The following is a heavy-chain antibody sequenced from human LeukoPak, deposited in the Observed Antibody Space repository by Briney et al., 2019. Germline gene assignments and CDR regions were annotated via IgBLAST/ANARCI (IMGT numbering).Heavy chain of an antibody. CDR3: ARADDYYDSSGALED. D-gene: IGHD3-22*01. V-gene: IGHV3-30*02. J-gene: IGHJ4*02. CDR2: IRYDGSNK. Sequence: GGSLRLSCAASGFTFSSYGMHWVRQAPGKGLEWVAFIRYDGSNKYYADSVKGRFTISRDNSKNTLYLQMNSLRAEDTAVYYCARADDYYDSSGALEDWGQGTLVTVSS. CDR1: GFTFSSYG.